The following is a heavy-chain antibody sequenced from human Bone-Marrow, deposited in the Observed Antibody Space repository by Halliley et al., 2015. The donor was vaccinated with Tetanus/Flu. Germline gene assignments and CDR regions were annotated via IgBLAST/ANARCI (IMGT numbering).Heavy chain of an antibody. CDR3: AREEESSGDYNGLDV. CDR2: IWFDGSKK. J-gene: IGHJ6*02. CDR1: GFTFRSYG. D-gene: IGHD2-15*01. Sequence: CAASGFTFRSYGMYWVRQAPGKGLEWVAVIWFDGSKKYYGDAVKGRFTISRDNSKNMVYLQMNSLRVEDTAVYYCAREEESSGDYNGLDVWGQGTTVTVSS. V-gene: IGHV3-33*07.